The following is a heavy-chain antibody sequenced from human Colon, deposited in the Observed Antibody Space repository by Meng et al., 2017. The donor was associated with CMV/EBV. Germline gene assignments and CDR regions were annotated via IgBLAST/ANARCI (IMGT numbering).Heavy chain of an antibody. D-gene: IGHD4/OR15-4a*01. V-gene: IGHV3-74*01. CDR2: ISHEGSRT. J-gene: IGHJ4*02. Sequence: GESLKISCAASGFTFSDYYMTWIRQAPGKGLEWVARISHEGSRTIYADSVKGRFTVSRDNARNALYLQMNSLRDDDTAVYYCARDLLGDNDYVFDQWGQGMMVTVSS. CDR3: ARDLLGDNDYVFDQ. CDR1: GFTFSDYY.